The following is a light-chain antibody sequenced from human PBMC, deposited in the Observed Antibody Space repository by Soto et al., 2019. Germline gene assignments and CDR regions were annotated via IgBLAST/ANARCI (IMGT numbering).Light chain of an antibody. CDR2: GVT. J-gene: IGKJ4*01. V-gene: IGKV3-20*01. CDR3: QWSGGSVS. CDR1: HTAYTS. Sequence: DIVLTQSPGTLSSSPRDTATLSCKASHTAYTSLSWYQQKPGQPPRLLIYGVTFRSTGPPCRSRGRWSGTDFTLHIYSPEPEDVAVYYCQWSGGSVSFGRGTKVDIK.